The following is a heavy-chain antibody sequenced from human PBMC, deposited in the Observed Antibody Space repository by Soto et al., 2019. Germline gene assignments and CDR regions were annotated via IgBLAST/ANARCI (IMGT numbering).Heavy chain of an antibody. J-gene: IGHJ4*02. D-gene: IGHD1-26*01. CDR3: GHLVTYYYFDF. Sequence: QITLKESGPALVKPTQTLTLTCTFSGVSLSTTGVGVGWIRQPPGRALEWLALIYWDDDKRYSPSLKSRLTLTKDTSKKQLVLTMTNVDPVDTATYYCGHLVTYYYFDFWGQGTLVTVSS. CDR1: GVSLSTTGVG. V-gene: IGHV2-5*02. CDR2: IYWDDDK.